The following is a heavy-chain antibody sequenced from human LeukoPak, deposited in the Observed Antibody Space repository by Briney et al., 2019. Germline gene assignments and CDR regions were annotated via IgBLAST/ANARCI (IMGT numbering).Heavy chain of an antibody. CDR3: TTGHYYDSSGYYYRAFDI. V-gene: IGHV3-49*03. J-gene: IGHJ3*02. D-gene: IGHD3-22*01. CDR1: GFTFGDYA. CDR2: IRSKAYGGTT. Sequence: PGGSLRLSCTASGFTFGDYAMSWFRQAPGKGLEWVGFIRSKAYGGTTEYAASVKGRFTISRDDSKSIAYLQMNSLKTEDTAVYYCTTGHYYDSSGYYYRAFDIWGQGTRVTVSS.